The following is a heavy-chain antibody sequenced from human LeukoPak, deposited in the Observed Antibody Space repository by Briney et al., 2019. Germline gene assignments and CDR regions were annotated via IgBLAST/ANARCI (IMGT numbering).Heavy chain of an antibody. V-gene: IGHV5-51*01. J-gene: IGHJ4*02. CDR2: IYPGDSDT. D-gene: IGHD2-15*01. CDR1: GYTFTNYW. Sequence: GESLKISCKGSGYTFTNYWVAWVRQMPGKGLEWMGIIYPGDSDTRYSPSFQGQVTISADRSISTAYLQWSSLKASDTAMYYCARGKLLNYWGQGTLVTVSS. CDR3: ARGKLLNY.